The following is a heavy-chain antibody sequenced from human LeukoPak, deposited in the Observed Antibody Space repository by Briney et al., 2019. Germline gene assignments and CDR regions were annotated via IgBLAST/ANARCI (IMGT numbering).Heavy chain of an antibody. D-gene: IGHD3-22*01. V-gene: IGHV4-59*01. CDR3: ARWNPYDSAGYYYAFDY. J-gene: IGHJ4*02. CDR1: GGSISGYY. CDR2: ISYSGNT. Sequence: SETLSLTCTVSGGSISGYYWTWLRQPPGKGLEWIGYISYSGNTNYSPSLKSRVTISVDTSKNQFSLKLSSVTAADTAVYYCARWNPYDSAGYYYAFDYWGQGTLGTVSS.